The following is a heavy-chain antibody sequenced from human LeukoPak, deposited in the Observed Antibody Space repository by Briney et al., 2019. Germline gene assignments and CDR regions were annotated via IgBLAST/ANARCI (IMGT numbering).Heavy chain of an antibody. D-gene: IGHD3-9*01. Sequence: KTSETLSLTCAVYGGSFSGYYWSWIRQPPGKGLEWIGEINRSGSTNYNPSLKSRVTISVDTSKNQFSLKLSSVTAADTAVYYCARAVLRYFDWLSGLNWFDPWGQGTLVTVSS. J-gene: IGHJ5*02. V-gene: IGHV4-34*01. CDR2: INRSGST. CDR1: GGSFSGYY. CDR3: ARAVLRYFDWLSGLNWFDP.